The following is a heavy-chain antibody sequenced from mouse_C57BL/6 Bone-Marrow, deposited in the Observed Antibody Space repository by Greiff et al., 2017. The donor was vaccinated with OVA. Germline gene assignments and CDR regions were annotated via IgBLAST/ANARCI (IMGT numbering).Heavy chain of an antibody. Sequence: QVQLQQSGPELVKPGASVKISCKASGYAFSSSWMNWVKQRPGKGLEWIGRIYPGDGDSNYNGKFKGKATLTADKSSSTAYMQLSSLTSEDAAVYFCARAGDYWGQGTTLTVSS. V-gene: IGHV1-82*01. CDR2: IYPGDGDS. CDR3: ARAGDY. CDR1: GYAFSSSW. J-gene: IGHJ2*01.